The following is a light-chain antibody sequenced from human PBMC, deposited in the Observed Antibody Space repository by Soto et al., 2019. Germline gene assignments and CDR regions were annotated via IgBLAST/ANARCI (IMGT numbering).Light chain of an antibody. CDR3: QHYNSYSEA. CDR1: QGISSY. Sequence: AIRMTQSPSSLSASTGDRVTISCRASQGISSYLAWYQKEPGKAPKLLIYKASTLKSGVPSRFSGSGSGTEFTLTISSLQPDDFATYYCQHYNSYSEAFGQGTRLEIK. V-gene: IGKV1-8*01. J-gene: IGKJ5*01. CDR2: KAS.